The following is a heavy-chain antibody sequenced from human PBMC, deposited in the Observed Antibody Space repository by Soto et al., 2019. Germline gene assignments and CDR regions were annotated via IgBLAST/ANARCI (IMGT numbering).Heavy chain of an antibody. CDR3: ARLSGDHSAFFSYGMDA. CDR2: INSDGTIS. V-gene: IGHV3-74*01. CDR1: GFTFDTYW. D-gene: IGHD2-21*01. Sequence: WGSLRVSCAAWGFTFDTYWMNWVGQAPGKGPEWLSGINSDGTISSYADSVKGRFTISRDNARNTLSLQMNSLRADDTAVYYCARLSGDHSAFFSYGMDAWGQGTTVTVSS. J-gene: IGHJ6*01.